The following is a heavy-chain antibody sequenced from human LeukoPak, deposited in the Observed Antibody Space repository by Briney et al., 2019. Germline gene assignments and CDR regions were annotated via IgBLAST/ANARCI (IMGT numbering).Heavy chain of an antibody. CDR2: IRYDGSNK. V-gene: IGHV3-30*02. D-gene: IGHD1-26*01. J-gene: IGHJ6*03. Sequence: GGSLRLSCAASGFTFSSYGMHWVRQAPGKGLEWVAFIRYDGSNKYYADSVKGRFTISRDNSKNTLYLQMNSLRAEDTAVYYCAKEGGSYYPYYYYMDVWGKGTTVTVSS. CDR3: AKEGGSYYPYYYYMDV. CDR1: GFTFSSYG.